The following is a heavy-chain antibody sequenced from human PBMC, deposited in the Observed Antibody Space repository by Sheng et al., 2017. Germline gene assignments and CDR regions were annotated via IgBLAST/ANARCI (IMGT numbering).Heavy chain of an antibody. V-gene: IGHV4-38-2*01. CDR2: IYHSGST. D-gene: IGHD2-2*02. CDR1: GYSISSGYY. CDR3: ARGXCSSTSCYTVKSNWFDP. Sequence: QVQLQESGPGLVKPSETLSLTCAVSGYSISSGYYWGWIRQPPGKGLEWIGSIYHSGSTYYNPSLKSRVTISVDTSKNQFSLKLSSVTAADTAVYYCARGXCSSTSCYTVKSNWFDPWGQGTLVTVSS. J-gene: IGHJ5*02.